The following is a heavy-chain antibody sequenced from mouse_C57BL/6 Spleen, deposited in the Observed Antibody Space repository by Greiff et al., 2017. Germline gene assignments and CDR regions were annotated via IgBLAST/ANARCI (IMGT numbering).Heavy chain of an antibody. CDR2: INPGSGGT. D-gene: IGHD1-1*01. CDR3: ARGEGYGSSPYYYAMDY. CDR1: GYAFTNYL. V-gene: IGHV1-54*01. Sequence: QVQLQQSGAELVRPGTSVKVSCKASGYAFTNYLIEWVKQRPGQGLEWIGVINPGSGGTNYNEKFKGKATLTADKSSSTAYMQLSSLTSEDSAVYCCARGEGYGSSPYYYAMDYWGQGTSVTVSS. J-gene: IGHJ4*01.